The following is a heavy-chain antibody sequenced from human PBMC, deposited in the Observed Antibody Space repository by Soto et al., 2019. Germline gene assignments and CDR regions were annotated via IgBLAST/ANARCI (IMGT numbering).Heavy chain of an antibody. CDR1: GFTFSSYG. CDR2: ISYDGSNK. Sequence: QVQLVESGGGVVQPGRSLRLSCAASGFTFSSYGMHWVRQAPGKGLEWVAVISYDGSNKYYADSVKGRFTISRDNSKNTLYLQMNSLRAEDTAVYYCAKDSLNYYDSSGYYNNYYGMDVWGQGTTVTVSS. CDR3: AKDSLNYYDSSGYYNNYYGMDV. D-gene: IGHD3-22*01. J-gene: IGHJ6*02. V-gene: IGHV3-30*18.